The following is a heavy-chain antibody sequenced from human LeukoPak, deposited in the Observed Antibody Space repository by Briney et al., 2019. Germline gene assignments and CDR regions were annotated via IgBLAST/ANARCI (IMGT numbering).Heavy chain of an antibody. D-gene: IGHD3-10*01. V-gene: IGHV3-7*01. CDR1: GFTFSDSR. CDR3: ARDERVVGFGFDI. CDR2: IMLDGDAK. Sequence: GGSLRLSCAASGFTFSDSRMSWVRQAPGKGLEWVADIMLDGDAKYYLESLEGRFTISRDNAKKSVHLEMNSLRGEDTAVYYCARDERVVGFGFDIWGRGTTVTVSS. J-gene: IGHJ3*02.